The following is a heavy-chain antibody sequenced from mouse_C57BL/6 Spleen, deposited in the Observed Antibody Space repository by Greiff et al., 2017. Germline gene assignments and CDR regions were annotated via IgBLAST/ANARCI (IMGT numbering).Heavy chain of an antibody. J-gene: IGHJ1*03. CDR3: ARSRGYDRDWYFDV. D-gene: IGHD2-2*01. V-gene: IGHV1-54*01. CDR2: INPGSGGT. Sequence: QVQLKQSGAELVRPGTSVKVSCKASGYAFTNYLIEWVKQRPGQGLEWIGVINPGSGGTNYNEKFKGKATLTADKSSSTAYMQLSSLTSEDSAVYFCARSRGYDRDWYFDVWGTGTTGTVSS. CDR1: GYAFTNYL.